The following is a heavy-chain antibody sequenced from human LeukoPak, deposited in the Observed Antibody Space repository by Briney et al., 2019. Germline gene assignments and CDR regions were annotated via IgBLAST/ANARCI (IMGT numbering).Heavy chain of an antibody. CDR2: INPNDGSP. CDR3: ARASDFSGYPAY. J-gene: IGHJ4*02. V-gene: IGHV1-2*02. Sequence: ASVKVSCTASGYIFTYYYIHWVRQAPGQGLEWMGWINPNDGSPYYAQKFQGRVTMTRDTSISTVYLELRSDDTAVYYCARASDFSGYPAYWGQGSLVTVSS. D-gene: IGHD5-12*01. CDR1: GYIFTYYY.